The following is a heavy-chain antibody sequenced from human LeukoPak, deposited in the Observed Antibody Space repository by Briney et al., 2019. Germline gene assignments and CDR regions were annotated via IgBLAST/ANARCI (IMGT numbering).Heavy chain of an antibody. J-gene: IGHJ5*02. CDR2: IWLYGSNK. D-gene: IGHD3-10*01. V-gene: IGHV3-33*08. Sequence: PGGSLRLSCAPSGFPFSSYGKHWGRQAPGKGVEWGAVIWLYGSNKYYADSVKGRFTISRDNSKNTLYLQMNSLRAEDTAVYYCARGIGAITMVRGVIIRSNWFDPWGQGTLVTVSS. CDR1: GFPFSSYG. CDR3: ARGIGAITMVRGVIIRSNWFDP.